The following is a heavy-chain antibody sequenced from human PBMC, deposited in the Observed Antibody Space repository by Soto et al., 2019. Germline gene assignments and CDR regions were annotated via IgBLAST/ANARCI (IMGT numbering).Heavy chain of an antibody. Sequence: MQMVESGGGSVQQGGSLRLSCAASGFPFSHYWMHWVRQTPGKGLVWVSRINPAGTITNYADSVEGRFTISRDNADSALLLQMNSLSAEDTSIYYCTSDTFGLRDTWGQGTLVTVSS. J-gene: IGHJ5*02. D-gene: IGHD3-16*01. CDR2: INPAGTIT. V-gene: IGHV3-74*01. CDR3: TSDTFGLRDT. CDR1: GFPFSHYW.